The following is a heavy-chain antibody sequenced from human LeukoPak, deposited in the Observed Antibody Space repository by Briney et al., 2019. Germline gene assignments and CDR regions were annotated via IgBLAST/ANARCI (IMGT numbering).Heavy chain of an antibody. Sequence: ASVKVSCKASGYTFTGYYMHWVRQASGQGLEWMGWINPNSGGTNYAQKFQGRVTMTRDTSISTAYMELSRLRSDDTAVYYCARDAAVLLWFGESDKKNWFDPWGQGTLVTVSS. CDR3: ARDAAVLLWFGESDKKNWFDP. V-gene: IGHV1-2*02. D-gene: IGHD3-10*01. CDR2: INPNSGGT. J-gene: IGHJ5*02. CDR1: GYTFTGYY.